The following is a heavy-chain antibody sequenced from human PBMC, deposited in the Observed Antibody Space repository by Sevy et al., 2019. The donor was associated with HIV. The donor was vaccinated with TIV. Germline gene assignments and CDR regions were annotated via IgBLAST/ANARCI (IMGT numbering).Heavy chain of an antibody. CDR2: ISTHNGDT. J-gene: IGHJ5*02. CDR3: ARRIYYDSSAYYWWFDP. Sequence: ASVKVSCKASGYTFTNYGISCVRQAPGQGLEWMGWISTHNGDTNYAQKLQGRVTMTTDTSTSTAYMELRSLRSDDTAVYYCARRIYYDSSAYYWWFDPWGQGTLVTVSS. D-gene: IGHD3-22*01. CDR1: GYTFTNYG. V-gene: IGHV1-18*01.